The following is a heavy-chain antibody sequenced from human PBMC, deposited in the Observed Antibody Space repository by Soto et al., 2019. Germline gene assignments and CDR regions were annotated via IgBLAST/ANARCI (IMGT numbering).Heavy chain of an antibody. D-gene: IGHD2-2*01. CDR3: AEGRLGYCSSSSCYWFDP. Sequence: QVQLQEPGPGLVKPSQTLSLTCTVSGGSISSGDSYWSWIRQPPGKGLEGVAYIFYSGSTYYNPSLKSRVTISVDTSKNQFSLKLSSVTAADTAVYYCAEGRLGYCSSSSCYWFDPWGQGTRVTVSS. V-gene: IGHV4-30-4*01. CDR1: GGSISSGDSY. J-gene: IGHJ5*02. CDR2: IFYSGST.